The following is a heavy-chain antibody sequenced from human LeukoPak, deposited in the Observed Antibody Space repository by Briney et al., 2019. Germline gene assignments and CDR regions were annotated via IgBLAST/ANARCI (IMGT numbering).Heavy chain of an antibody. D-gene: IGHD3-10*01. Sequence: ASVKVSCKASGYTFTSHGISWVRQAPGQGLEWMGWISAYNGNTNYAQKLQGRVTMTTDTSTSTAYMELRSLRSDDTAVYHCARDGVLLWFGESNNWFDPWGQGTLVTVSS. CDR1: GYTFTSHG. V-gene: IGHV1-18*01. CDR3: ARDGVLLWFGESNNWFDP. J-gene: IGHJ5*02. CDR2: ISAYNGNT.